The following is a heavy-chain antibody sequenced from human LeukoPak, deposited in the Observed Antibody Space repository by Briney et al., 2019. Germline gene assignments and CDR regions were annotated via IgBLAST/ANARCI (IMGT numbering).Heavy chain of an antibody. CDR3: ARGRSGYPPKYYFDY. Sequence: GGSLRLSCAASGFTFSNYGMHWVRQAPGKGLEWVAVIWYDGSNKYYADSVKGRFTISRDNSKNTLYLQMNSLRVEDTAVYYCARGRSGYPPKYYFDYWGRGTLVTVSS. CDR1: GFTFSNYG. J-gene: IGHJ4*02. D-gene: IGHD3-22*01. V-gene: IGHV3-33*01. CDR2: IWYDGSNK.